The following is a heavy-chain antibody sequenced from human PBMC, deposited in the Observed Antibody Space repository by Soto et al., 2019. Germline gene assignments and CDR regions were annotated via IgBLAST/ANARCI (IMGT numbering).Heavy chain of an antibody. CDR1: GFTFSSYA. V-gene: IGHV3-23*01. CDR3: PRGGAVAGQTALKY. Sequence: GGSLRLSCAASGFTFSSYAMSWVRQAPGKGLEWVSAISGSGGSTYYADSVKGRLTISRDNSKNTLYLQMNSLRAEDTAVYYCPRGGAVAGQTALKYWGQGTLVTVSS. CDR2: ISGSGGST. J-gene: IGHJ4*02. D-gene: IGHD6-19*01.